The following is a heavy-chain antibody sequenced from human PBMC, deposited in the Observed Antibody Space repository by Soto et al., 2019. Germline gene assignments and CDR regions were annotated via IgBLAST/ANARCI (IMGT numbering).Heavy chain of an antibody. CDR2: ISPKSGGT. J-gene: IGHJ4*02. CDR1: GYPLIDYY. CDR3: ASPAGHIRDWYYFDL. V-gene: IGHV1-2*02. D-gene: IGHD3-9*01. Sequence: XSVKVACTASGYPLIDYYMDWGRQAPGQGFEWMGRISPKSGGTNYAQKFQGRVTMTWDTSLNTAYMELSSLISEDTAVSYCASPAGHIRDWYYFDLRGPGTRVTVSS.